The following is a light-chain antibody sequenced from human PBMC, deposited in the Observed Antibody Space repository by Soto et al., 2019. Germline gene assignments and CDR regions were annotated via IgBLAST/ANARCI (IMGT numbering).Light chain of an antibody. CDR1: SSKIGAGFD. J-gene: IGLJ1*01. V-gene: IGLV1-40*01. Sequence: SVLTQPPSVSGAPGQRGTISCTESSSKIGAGFDVHWYQQLPGTAPKLLVYGNSNRPSGVPDRFSGSKSGTSASLAVTGLQAEDEADYYCQSYDSSLSAYVFGTGTKVTVL. CDR3: QSYDSSLSAYV. CDR2: GNS.